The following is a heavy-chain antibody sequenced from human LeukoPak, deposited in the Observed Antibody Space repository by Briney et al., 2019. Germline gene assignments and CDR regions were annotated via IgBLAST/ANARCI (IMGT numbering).Heavy chain of an antibody. D-gene: IGHD3-22*01. CDR3: AREKHYYDSSGPPPPFDP. V-gene: IGHV1-2*02. J-gene: IGHJ5*02. Sequence: ASVKVSCKASGYTFTGYYMHWVRQAPGQGLEWMGWINPNSGGTNCAQKFQGRVTMTRDTSISTAYMELSRLRSDDTAVYYCAREKHYYDSSGPPPPFDPWGQGTLVTVSS. CDR2: INPNSGGT. CDR1: GYTFTGYY.